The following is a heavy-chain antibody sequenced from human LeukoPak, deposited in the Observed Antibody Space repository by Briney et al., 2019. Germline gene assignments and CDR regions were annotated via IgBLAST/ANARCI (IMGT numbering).Heavy chain of an antibody. Sequence: SETLSLTCAVSGGSISSGSYYWSWIRQPAGKGLEWIGRIYTSGSTNYNPSLKSRVTISVDTSKNQFSLKLSSVTAADTAVYYCARDRRVAVAGTDYWGQGTLVIVSS. D-gene: IGHD6-19*01. V-gene: IGHV4-61*02. CDR1: GGSISSGSYY. CDR2: IYTSGST. CDR3: ARDRRVAVAGTDY. J-gene: IGHJ4*02.